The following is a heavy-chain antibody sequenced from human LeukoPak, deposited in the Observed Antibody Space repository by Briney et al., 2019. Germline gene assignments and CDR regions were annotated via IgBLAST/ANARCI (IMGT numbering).Heavy chain of an antibody. J-gene: IGHJ3*02. CDR3: ARDDVYYYDSGGATDAFDI. V-gene: IGHV1-46*01. CDR1: GYTFTSYY. D-gene: IGHD3-22*01. CDR2: INASGGSR. Sequence: ASVKVSCKASGYTFTSYYMHWVRQAPGQGLEWMGVINASGGSRIYAQKFQGRVTMNRDKSTSTVYMELSSLRSEDTAVYYCARDDVYYYDSGGATDAFDIWGQGTMVTVSS.